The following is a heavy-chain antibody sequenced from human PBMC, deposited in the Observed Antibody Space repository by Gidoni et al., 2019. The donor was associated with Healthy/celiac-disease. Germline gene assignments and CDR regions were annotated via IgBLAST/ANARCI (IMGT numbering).Heavy chain of an antibody. CDR3: ARVLGSGNDAFDI. Sequence: QVQLQQWGAGLLKPSETLYLTCAVYGGSFSGYYWSWIRQPPGKGLEWIGEINHSGSTNYNPSLKSRVTISVDTSKNQFSLKLSSVTAADTAVYYCARVLGSGNDAFDIWGQGTMVTVSS. V-gene: IGHV4-34*01. CDR2: INHSGST. J-gene: IGHJ3*02. D-gene: IGHD1-26*01. CDR1: GGSFSGYY.